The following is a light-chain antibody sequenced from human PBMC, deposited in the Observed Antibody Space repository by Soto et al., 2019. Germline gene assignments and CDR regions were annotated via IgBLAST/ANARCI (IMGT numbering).Light chain of an antibody. CDR1: QSISRY. J-gene: IGKJ4*01. V-gene: IGKV1-39*01. CDR2: AAS. Sequence: DIQMTQSPSSLSASVGDRVTITCRASQSISRYLNWYQQKPGKAPKLLIYAASNLQSGVPSRFSGSGSGTDYTLTIRSLQAEDFATYYCQQGYSIPLSFGGGTAVEIK. CDR3: QQGYSIPLS.